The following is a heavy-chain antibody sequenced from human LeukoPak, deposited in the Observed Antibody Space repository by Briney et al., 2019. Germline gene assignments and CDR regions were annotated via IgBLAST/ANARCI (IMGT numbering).Heavy chain of an antibody. D-gene: IGHD3-16*01. V-gene: IGHV3-7*01. CDR2: MNQDGSEK. Sequence: GGSLRLSCAASGFTFSDSWMSWVRQAPGKGLEWVSNMNQDGSEKDYVDSVKGRFTISRDNARDSLYLQMSSLRAEDTAVYYCATYTHWVAGDVWGQGTTVTVSS. J-gene: IGHJ6*02. CDR1: GFTFSDSW. CDR3: ATYTHWVAGDV.